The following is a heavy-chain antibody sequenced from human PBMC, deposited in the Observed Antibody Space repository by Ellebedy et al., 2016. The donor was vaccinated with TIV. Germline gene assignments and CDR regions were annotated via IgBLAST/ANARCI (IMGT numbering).Heavy chain of an antibody. V-gene: IGHV3-23*01. J-gene: IGHJ4*02. D-gene: IGHD3-22*01. CDR1: GFTFSNYA. Sequence: GESLKISCAASGFTFSNYAMSWVRQAPGKGLEWVSAISGTGSSTYYADSVKGRFTISRDNSKNTLYLQMNSLRAEDTAVYYCAKVSGWLLPFDYWGQGTLVTVSS. CDR2: ISGTGSST. CDR3: AKVSGWLLPFDY.